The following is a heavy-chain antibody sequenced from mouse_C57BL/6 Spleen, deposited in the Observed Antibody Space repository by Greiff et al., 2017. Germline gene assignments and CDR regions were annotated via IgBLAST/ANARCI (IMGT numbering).Heavy chain of an antibody. CDR2: IYPGDGDT. D-gene: IGHD2-4*01. V-gene: IGHV1-82*01. CDR1: GYAFSSSW. CDR3: AREMSYDYAWFAY. J-gene: IGHJ3*01. Sequence: QVQLKQSGPELVKPGASVKISCKASGYAFSSSWMNWVKQRPGKGLEWIGRIYPGDGDTTYNGKFKGKATLTADKSSSTAYMQLSSLTSEDSAVYFCAREMSYDYAWFAYWGQGTLVTVSA.